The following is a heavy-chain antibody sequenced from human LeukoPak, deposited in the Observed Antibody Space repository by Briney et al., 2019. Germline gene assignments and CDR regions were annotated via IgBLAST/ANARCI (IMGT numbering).Heavy chain of an antibody. V-gene: IGHV4-34*01. Sequence: PSETLSLTCAVYGDSFSGHYWSWIRQPPGKGLEWIGEITDGGRTSYSPSLKSRATISIVPSQSQFSLQLDSVTAADTAIYYCVRRTRVAMPNALDLLSDFWGQGTLVTVSS. CDR2: ITDGGRT. CDR1: GDSFSGHY. CDR3: VRRTRVAMPNALDLLSDF. J-gene: IGHJ4*02. D-gene: IGHD2/OR15-2a*01.